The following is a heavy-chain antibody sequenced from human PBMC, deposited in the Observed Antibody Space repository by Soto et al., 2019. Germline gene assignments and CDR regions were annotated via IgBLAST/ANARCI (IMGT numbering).Heavy chain of an antibody. V-gene: IGHV3-74*01. CDR2: INSDGSST. CDR3: ARDNWEPPGSNGMDV. Sequence: PGGSLRLSCAASGFTFNSYWMHWVRQAPGKGLVWVSRINSDGSSTSYADSVKGRFTISRDNAKNTLYLQMNSLRAEDTAVYYCARDNWEPPGSNGMDVWGQGTTVTVSS. D-gene: IGHD3-10*01. CDR1: GFTFNSYW. J-gene: IGHJ6*02.